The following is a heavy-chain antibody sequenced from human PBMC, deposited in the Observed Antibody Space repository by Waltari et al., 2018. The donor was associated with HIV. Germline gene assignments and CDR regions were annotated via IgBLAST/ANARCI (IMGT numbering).Heavy chain of an antibody. V-gene: IGHV3-74*02. Sequence: EVQLVESGGVLVQPGGSLRLSCAAYGFTVRTYWMHWVRQGPGKGLVGVSGIHNAWSSTSFAASVKGLFTISRDNAKNTLFLQMNSLRVEDTAVYYCTSDGGGHPFVGYGMDVWGQGTTVTVSS. D-gene: IGHD3-16*01. CDR1: GFTVRTYW. J-gene: IGHJ6*02. CDR3: TSDGGGHPFVGYGMDV. CDR2: IHNAWSST.